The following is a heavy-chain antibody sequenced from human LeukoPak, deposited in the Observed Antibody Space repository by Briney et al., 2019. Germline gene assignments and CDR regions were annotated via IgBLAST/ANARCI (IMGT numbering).Heavy chain of an antibody. CDR3: ASEKSGSYGMVDDY. Sequence: ASVEVSCKASGGTFISYAISWVRQAPGQGLEWMGRIIPILGIANYAQKFQGRVTITADKSTSTAYMELSSLRSEDTAVYYCASEKSGSYGMVDDYWGQGTLVTVSS. CDR1: GGTFISYA. CDR2: IIPILGIA. D-gene: IGHD1-26*01. J-gene: IGHJ4*02. V-gene: IGHV1-69*04.